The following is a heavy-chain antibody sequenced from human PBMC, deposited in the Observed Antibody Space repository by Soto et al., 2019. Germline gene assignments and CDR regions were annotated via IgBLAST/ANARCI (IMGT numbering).Heavy chain of an antibody. V-gene: IGHV3-23*01. CDR3: VKYTETEDLGES. CDR2: VSHAGTYT. CDR1: GFTFSSYA. D-gene: IGHD3-16*01. J-gene: IGHJ5*02. Sequence: EVQLLESGGDVVRPGGSLRLSCAASGFTFSSYAMGWVRQAPGKGLEWVAGVSHAGTYTFYADSVRGRFSISRDNSRDTVDLYMNALSGDDTAVYFCVKYTETEDLGESWGQGTLVSVSS.